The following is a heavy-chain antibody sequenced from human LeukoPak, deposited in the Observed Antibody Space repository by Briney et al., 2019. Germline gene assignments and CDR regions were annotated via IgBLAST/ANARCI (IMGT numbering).Heavy chain of an antibody. Sequence: ASVKVSCKASGYTFTGYYMHWVRQAPGQGLEWMGWINRNSGGTNYAQKFQGRVTMTTDTSISTAYMELSRLRSDDTAVYYCARVFISGSYRDGFDIWGQGTMVTVSS. D-gene: IGHD1-26*01. V-gene: IGHV1-2*02. CDR1: GYTFTGYY. CDR3: ARVFISGSYRDGFDI. CDR2: INRNSGGT. J-gene: IGHJ3*02.